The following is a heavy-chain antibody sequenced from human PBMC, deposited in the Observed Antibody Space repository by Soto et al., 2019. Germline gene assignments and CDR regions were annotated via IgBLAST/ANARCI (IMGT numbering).Heavy chain of an antibody. CDR1: KFTFSSYA. Sequence: EVQLLESGGGLVQPGGSLRLSCAASKFTFSSYAMSWVRQAPGKGLEWVSVISGSGGSTYYADSVKGRFTISRDNSKNTLYLQMSSLRYEDTAVYYCAKSGSGSQFDYWGQGTLVTVSS. V-gene: IGHV3-23*01. CDR2: ISGSGGST. D-gene: IGHD1-26*01. CDR3: AKSGSGSQFDY. J-gene: IGHJ4*02.